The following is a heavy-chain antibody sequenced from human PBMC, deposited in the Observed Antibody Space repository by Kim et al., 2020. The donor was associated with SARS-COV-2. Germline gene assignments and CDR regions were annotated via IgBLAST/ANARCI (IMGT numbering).Heavy chain of an antibody. Sequence: GGSMRLSCAASGLAFSGYSMNWIRQAPGKGLEWVSYISSDSGTIYYADSVKGRFTVSRDNAKSSLYLQMNSLRDGDTAVYHCARGTMIVDYWGQGTLVTVSS. V-gene: IGHV3-48*02. CDR1: GLAFSGYS. CDR3: ARGTMIVDY. J-gene: IGHJ4*02. D-gene: IGHD3-22*01. CDR2: ISSDSGTI.